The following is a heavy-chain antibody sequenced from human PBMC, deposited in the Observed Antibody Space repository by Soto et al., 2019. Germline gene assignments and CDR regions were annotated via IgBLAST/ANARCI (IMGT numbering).Heavy chain of an antibody. D-gene: IGHD3-22*01. V-gene: IGHV3-15*01. CDR2: IKSKTDGGTT. Sequence: GGSLRLSCTAYGFSFSKDCMTWVRQAPGKGLEWVGRIKSKTDGGTTDYAAPVKGRFTISRDDSKNTMYLQMNSLKTEDTAVYYCTIPRGPMIRPWGQGT. CDR1: GFSFSKDC. CDR3: TIPRGPMIRP. J-gene: IGHJ5*02.